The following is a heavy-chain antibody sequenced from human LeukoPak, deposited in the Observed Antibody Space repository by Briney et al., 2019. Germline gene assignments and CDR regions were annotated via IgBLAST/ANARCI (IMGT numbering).Heavy chain of an antibody. CDR2: ICGSGYNT. Sequence: PGASLRLSCAASGFTFSIYAMSWVRQAPGKGLEWVSTICGSGYNTYYAESVKGRFTISRDNSKNTLYLQMNSLRAEDTAVYYCAKDHHLSFYSAYYYDSSGYYDYWGQGTLVTVSS. CDR1: GFTFSIYA. D-gene: IGHD3-22*01. CDR3: AKDHHLSFYSAYYYDSSGYYDY. J-gene: IGHJ4*02. V-gene: IGHV3-23*01.